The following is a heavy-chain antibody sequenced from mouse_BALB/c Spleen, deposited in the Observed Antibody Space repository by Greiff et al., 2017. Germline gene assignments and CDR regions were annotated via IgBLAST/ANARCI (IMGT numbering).Heavy chain of an antibody. J-gene: IGHJ2*01. V-gene: IGHV1-7*01. D-gene: IGHD2-1*01. CDR2: INPSTGYT. CDR3: ARGNLYFDY. CDR1: GYTFTSYW. Sequence: VQLQESGAELAKPGASVKMSCKASGYTFTSYWMHSVKQRPGQGLEWIGYINPSTGYTEYNQKFKDKATLTADKSSSTAYMQLSSLTSEDSAVYYCARGNLYFDYWCQGTTLTVSS.